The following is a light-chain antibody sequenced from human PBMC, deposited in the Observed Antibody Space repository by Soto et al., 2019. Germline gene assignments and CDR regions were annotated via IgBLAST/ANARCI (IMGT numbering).Light chain of an antibody. CDR3: SSYTSSNTQVV. Sequence: QSALTQPASVSGSPGQSITISCTGTSSDVGGYNYVSWYQQHPGKAPKLMIYDVSNRPSGVSNRVSGSKSGNTASLSIAGLQAEDEADYYCSSYTSSNTQVVFGGGTKLTVL. J-gene: IGLJ2*01. CDR2: DVS. CDR1: SSDVGGYNY. V-gene: IGLV2-14*01.